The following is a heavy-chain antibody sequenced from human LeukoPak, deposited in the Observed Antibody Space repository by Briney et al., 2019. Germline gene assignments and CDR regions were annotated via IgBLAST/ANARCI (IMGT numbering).Heavy chain of an antibody. J-gene: IGHJ5*02. D-gene: IGHD6-13*01. CDR2: IHDSGST. V-gene: IGHV4-30-4*07. Sequence: SETLSLTCAVSGDSISSGGYSWSWIRQTPGKGLEWIAYIHDSGSTYNNPSLKSRLSISIDTSKNQFSLKLNSVTAADTDVYYCARVVAAAGNNWFDPWGQGTLVTVSS. CDR3: ARVVAAAGNNWFDP. CDR1: GDSISSGGYS.